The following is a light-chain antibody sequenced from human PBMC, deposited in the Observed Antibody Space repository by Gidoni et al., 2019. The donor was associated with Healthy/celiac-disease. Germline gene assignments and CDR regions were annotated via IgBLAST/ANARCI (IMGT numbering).Light chain of an antibody. Sequence: EIVMTQSPATLSVSPGERATLSCRASQSVSSNLAWYQQKPGQAPRLLIYGASTRATGIPARFSGSGSGTEFTLTISSLQSEDFAVYYCQQYNLWPRGTFGQGTKVEIK. CDR1: QSVSSN. CDR2: GAS. CDR3: QQYNLWPRGT. J-gene: IGKJ1*01. V-gene: IGKV3-15*01.